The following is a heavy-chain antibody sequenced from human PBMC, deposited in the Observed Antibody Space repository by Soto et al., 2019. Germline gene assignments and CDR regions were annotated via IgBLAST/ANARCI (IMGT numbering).Heavy chain of an antibody. CDR1: GFTFSNAW. D-gene: IGHD3-22*01. CDR2: IKSKTDGGTT. V-gene: IGHV3-15*07. J-gene: IGHJ4*02. CDR3: TTAYYYDSSGYRVDY. Sequence: GGSLRLSCAASGFTFSNAWMNWVRQAPGKGLEWVGRIKSKTDGGTTDYAAPVKGRFTISRDDSKNTLYLQMNSLKTEDTAVYYCTTAYYYDSSGYRVDYWGQGTLVTVSS.